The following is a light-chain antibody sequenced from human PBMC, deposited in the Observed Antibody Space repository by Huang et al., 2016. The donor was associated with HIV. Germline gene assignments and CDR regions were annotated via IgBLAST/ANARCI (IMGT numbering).Light chain of an antibody. V-gene: IGKV1-5*01. CDR1: QSISTW. J-gene: IGKJ1*01. CDR2: DAS. CDR3: QQYKSFPWT. Sequence: DIQMTQSPSTLSASVGDRVTINCRATQSISTWLAGYQQKPGKAPNLRIYDASSLQSGVPSRFSGSGSGTEFTLTISSLQPDDFSTYYCQQYKSFPWTFGQGTKVEI.